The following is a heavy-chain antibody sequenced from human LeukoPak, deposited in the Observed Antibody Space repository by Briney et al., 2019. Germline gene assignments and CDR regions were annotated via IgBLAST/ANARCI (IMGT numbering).Heavy chain of an antibody. J-gene: IGHJ3*02. CDR3: TTDGGCSSTSCYGLVADAFDI. CDR1: GFTFSNAW. Sequence: GGSLRLSCAASGFTFSNAWVSWVRQAPGKGLEWVGRIKSKTDGWTTGYAARVIGRFNISRNDSKNRVYLQMNSLKTEDTAVYYCTTDGGCSSTSCYGLVADAFDIWGQGTMVTVSS. V-gene: IGHV3-15*01. CDR2: IKSKTDGWTT. D-gene: IGHD2-2*01.